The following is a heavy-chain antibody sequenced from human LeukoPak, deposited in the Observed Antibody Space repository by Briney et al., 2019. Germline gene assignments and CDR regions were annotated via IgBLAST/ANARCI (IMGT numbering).Heavy chain of an antibody. J-gene: IGHJ4*02. CDR3: ARGGYDSSGYYLTIYFDY. Sequence: SETLSLTCTVSGVSMSDFYWSWIRQPPGKGLEWLGYIHYSGSTNYNPFFKSRGTISVDKSKSQFSLKLSSVTAADTAVYYCARGGYDSSGYYLTIYFDYWGQGTLVTVSS. CDR1: GVSMSDFY. CDR2: IHYSGST. V-gene: IGHV4-59*01. D-gene: IGHD3-22*01.